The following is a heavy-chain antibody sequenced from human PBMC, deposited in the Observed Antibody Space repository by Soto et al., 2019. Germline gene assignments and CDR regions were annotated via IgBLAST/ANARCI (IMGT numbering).Heavy chain of an antibody. Sequence: PGGSLRLSCAASGFTVSSNYMSWVRQAPGKGLEWVSVIYSGGSTYYADSVKGRFTISRDNSKNTVYLQMNSLRAEDTAVYYCARGSGLYSSPFDYWGQGPLVTVSS. J-gene: IGHJ4*02. CDR3: ARGSGLYSSPFDY. V-gene: IGHV3-66*01. CDR1: GFTVSSNY. CDR2: IYSGGST. D-gene: IGHD3-16*01.